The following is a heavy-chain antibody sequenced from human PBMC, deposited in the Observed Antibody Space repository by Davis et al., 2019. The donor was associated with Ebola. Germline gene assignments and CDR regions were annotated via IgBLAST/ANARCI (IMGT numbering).Heavy chain of an antibody. V-gene: IGHV3-73*01. Sequence: GESLKISCAASGFTFSGSAMHWVRQASGKGLEWVGRIRSKANSYATAYAASVKGRFTISRDDSKNTAYLQMNSLKTEDTAVYYCRIIVVVPANTSRDGYNYEDYWGQGTLVTVSS. CDR3: RIIVVVPANTSRDGYNYEDY. CDR2: IRSKANSYAT. D-gene: IGHD5-24*01. CDR1: GFTFSGSA. J-gene: IGHJ4*02.